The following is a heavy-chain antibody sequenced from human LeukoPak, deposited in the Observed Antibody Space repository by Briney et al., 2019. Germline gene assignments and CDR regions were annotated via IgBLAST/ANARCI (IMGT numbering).Heavy chain of an antibody. CDR3: ARDGANYDILTGYYLLDY. Sequence: GGSLRLSCAASGFTFSSYSMNWVRQAPGKGLEWVSYISSSSSTIYYADSVKGRFTISRDNAKNSLYLQMNSLRAEDTAVYYCARDGANYDILTGYYLLDYWGQGTLVTVSS. V-gene: IGHV3-48*04. J-gene: IGHJ4*02. D-gene: IGHD3-9*01. CDR1: GFTFSSYS. CDR2: ISSSSSTI.